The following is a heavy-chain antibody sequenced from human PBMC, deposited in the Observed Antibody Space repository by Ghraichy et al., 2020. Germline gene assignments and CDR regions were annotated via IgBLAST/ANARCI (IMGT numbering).Heavy chain of an antibody. CDR3: AREGGNYCSGGSCSRDFDY. J-gene: IGHJ4*02. Sequence: GVSLRLSCAASGFTFSNYAMDWVRQAPGKGLEWLSYITSSGSTIYYADSVKGRFTISRDNVKNSLYLQMSSLRDEDTAVYYCAREGGNYCSGGSCSRDFDYWGQGTLVTVSS. CDR1: GFTFSNYA. V-gene: IGHV3-48*02. CDR2: ITSSGSTI. D-gene: IGHD2-15*01.